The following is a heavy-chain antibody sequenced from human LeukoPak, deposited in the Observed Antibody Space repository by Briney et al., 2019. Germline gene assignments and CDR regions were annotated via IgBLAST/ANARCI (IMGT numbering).Heavy chain of an antibody. J-gene: IGHJ4*02. D-gene: IGHD3-9*01. Sequence: GKSLRLSCAASGFTFSDYAMHWVRQAPGKGLKWVAVISYDGINKYYADSVKGRFTISRDNSKNTLYLQMNSLRAEDTAVYFCARGIKIYDILTGPFAYWGQGTLVTVSS. CDR1: GFTFSDYA. CDR2: ISYDGINK. V-gene: IGHV3-30*04. CDR3: ARGIKIYDILTGPFAY.